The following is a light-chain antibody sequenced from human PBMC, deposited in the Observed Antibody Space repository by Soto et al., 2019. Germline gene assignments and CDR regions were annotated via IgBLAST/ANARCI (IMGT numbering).Light chain of an antibody. Sequence: AIQLTQSPSSLSASVGDRITITCRASQDISNDLGWFQQKQGKXAKLLIYAASILQTGVPSRFSGSGSGSALSITITSLQPEDFETYYCLQDSDYPWAFGPGTKVDIK. CDR1: QDISND. J-gene: IGKJ1*01. V-gene: IGKV1-6*02. CDR2: AAS. CDR3: LQDSDYPWA.